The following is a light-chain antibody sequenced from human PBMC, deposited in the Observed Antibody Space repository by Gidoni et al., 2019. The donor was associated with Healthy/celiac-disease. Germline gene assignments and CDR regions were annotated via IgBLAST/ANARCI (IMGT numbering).Light chain of an antibody. CDR2: AS. CDR3: QQYYSTPPT. J-gene: IGKJ4*01. V-gene: IGKV4-1*01. CDR1: QSVLYSSNNKN. Sequence: DIVMTQSPDSLAVSLGERATINCKSSQSVLYSSNNKNWASTRESGVPDRFSGSGSGTDFTLTISSLQAEDVAVYYCQQYYSTPPTFGGXTKVEIK.